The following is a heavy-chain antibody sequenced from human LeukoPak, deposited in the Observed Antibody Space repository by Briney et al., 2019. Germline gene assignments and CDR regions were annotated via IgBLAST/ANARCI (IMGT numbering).Heavy chain of an antibody. CDR1: EFTFSNYW. J-gene: IGHJ4*02. CDR2: IKQDGSEM. V-gene: IGHV3-7*03. CDR3: AKERGLRGFDY. Sequence: GGSLRLSCAASEFTFSNYWMTWVRQAPGKGLEWVANIKQDGSEMYYVDSVKGRFTISRDNAKNSLYLQMSSLRGEDTAVYYCAKERGLRGFDYWGQGTLVTVSS.